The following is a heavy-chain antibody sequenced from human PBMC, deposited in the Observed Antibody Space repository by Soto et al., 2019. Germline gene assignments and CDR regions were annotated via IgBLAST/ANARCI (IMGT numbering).Heavy chain of an antibody. CDR1: GGSISSYY. Sequence: SETLSLTCTVSGGSISSYYWSWIRQPAGKGLEWIGRIYTSGSTNYNPSLKSRVTMSVDTSKNQFSLKLSSVTAADTAVYYCARGPRGGMRHYYYYGMDVWGQGPTVTVSS. V-gene: IGHV4-4*07. J-gene: IGHJ6*02. CDR2: IYTSGST. CDR3: ARGPRGGMRHYYYYGMDV. D-gene: IGHD2-8*01.